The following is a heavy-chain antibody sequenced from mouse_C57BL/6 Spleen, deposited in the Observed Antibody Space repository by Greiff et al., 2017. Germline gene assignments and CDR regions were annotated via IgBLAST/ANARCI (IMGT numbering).Heavy chain of an antibody. CDR1: GYTFTSYW. Sequence: QVQLQQSGAELVRPGTSVKLSCKASGYTFTSYWMHWVKQRPGQGLEWIGVIDPSDSYTNYNQKFKGKATLTVDTSSSTAYMQLSSLTSEDSAVYYCARNYYSNSWFAYWGQGTLVTVSA. CDR2: IDPSDSYT. CDR3: ARNYYSNSWFAY. J-gene: IGHJ3*01. V-gene: IGHV1-59*01. D-gene: IGHD2-5*01.